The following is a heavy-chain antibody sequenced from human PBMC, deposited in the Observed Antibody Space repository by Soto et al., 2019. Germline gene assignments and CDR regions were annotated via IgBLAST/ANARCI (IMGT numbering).Heavy chain of an antibody. V-gene: IGHV3-72*01. CDR3: ATTVTPGY. D-gene: IGHD4-17*01. CDR2: TRNKANSYTT. J-gene: IGHJ4*02. Sequence: EVQLVESGGGLVQPGGSLRLSCAASGFTFSDHYMDWVRQAPGKGLEWVGRTRNKANSYTTEYAASVKGRFTISRDDSKTSLYLQMNSLKTEDTAVYYCATTVTPGYWGQGTLVTVSS. CDR1: GFTFSDHY.